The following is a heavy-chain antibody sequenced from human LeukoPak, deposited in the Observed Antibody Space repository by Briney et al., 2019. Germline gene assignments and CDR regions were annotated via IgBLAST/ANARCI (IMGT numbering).Heavy chain of an antibody. D-gene: IGHD3-10*01. V-gene: IGHV4-38-2*01. Sequence: PSETLSLTCAVSGYSISSGDYWGWIRQPPGKGLEWIGNIYYSGSTFYNPSLKSRVTISVHTSKNQFSLKLSSVTAADTAVYYCARITGSYYYYYMDVWGKGTTVTVSS. J-gene: IGHJ6*03. CDR2: IYYSGST. CDR1: GYSISSGDY. CDR3: ARITGSYYYYYMDV.